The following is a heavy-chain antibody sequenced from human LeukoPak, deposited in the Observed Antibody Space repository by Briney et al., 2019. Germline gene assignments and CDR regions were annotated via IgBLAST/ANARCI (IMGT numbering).Heavy chain of an antibody. V-gene: IGHV3-53*01. CDR2: IYSGGST. Sequence: GGSLRLSCAASGFTVSSNYMSWVRQAPGKGLEWVSVIYSGGSTYYADSVKGRFTISRDSSKNTLYLQMNSLRAEDTAVYYCAKQRDVVVPAARYWGQGTLVTVSS. D-gene: IGHD2-2*01. CDR3: AKQRDVVVPAARY. J-gene: IGHJ4*02. CDR1: GFTVSSNY.